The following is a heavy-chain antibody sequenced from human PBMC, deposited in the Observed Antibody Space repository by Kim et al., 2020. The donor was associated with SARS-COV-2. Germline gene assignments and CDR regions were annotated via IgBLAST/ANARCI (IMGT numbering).Heavy chain of an antibody. J-gene: IGHJ4*02. D-gene: IGHD2-2*01. CDR1: GYTFTSYA. Sequence: ASVKVSCKASGYTFTSYAMHWVRQAPGQRLEWMGWINAGNGNTKYSQKFQGRVTITRDTSASTAYMELSSLRSEDTAVYYCAMSCSSTSCWGDYGDYDGVIDYWGQGTLVTVSS. CDR3: AMSCSSTSCWGDYGDYDGVIDY. V-gene: IGHV1-3*01. CDR2: INAGNGNT.